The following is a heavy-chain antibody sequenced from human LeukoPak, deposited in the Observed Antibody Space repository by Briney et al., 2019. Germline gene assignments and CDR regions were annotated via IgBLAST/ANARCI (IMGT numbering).Heavy chain of an antibody. J-gene: IGHJ3*02. CDR3: ARHSAHSSTNDAFDM. CDR1: GDSISSYH. Sequence: SETLSLTCSVSGDSISSYHWSWMRQPPGKGLEWIGFVYDSVYDSGSTEYNPSLKSRVTISVDTSKNQFSLKVSSVTAADTAVYYCARHSAHSSTNDAFDMWGQGTLVIVSS. CDR2: VYDSVYDSGST. D-gene: IGHD6-13*01. V-gene: IGHV4-59*01.